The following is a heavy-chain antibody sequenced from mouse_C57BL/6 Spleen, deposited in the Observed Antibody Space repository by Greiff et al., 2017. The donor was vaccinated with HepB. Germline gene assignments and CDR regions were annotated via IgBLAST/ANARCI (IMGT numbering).Heavy chain of an antibody. Sequence: VQLQQSGAELVRPGTSVKVSCKASGYAFTNYLIEWVKQRPGQGLEWIGVINPGSGGTNYNEKFKGKATLTADKSSSTAYMQLSSLTSEDSAVYFCARRIYYGSSLYYFDYWGQVTTLTVSS. D-gene: IGHD1-1*01. CDR3: ARRIYYGSSLYYFDY. CDR2: INPGSGGT. J-gene: IGHJ2*01. CDR1: GYAFTNYL. V-gene: IGHV1-54*01.